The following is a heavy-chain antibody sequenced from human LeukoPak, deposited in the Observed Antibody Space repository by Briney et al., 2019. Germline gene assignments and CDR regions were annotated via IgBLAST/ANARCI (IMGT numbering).Heavy chain of an antibody. D-gene: IGHD3-22*01. J-gene: IGHJ4*02. CDR2: IYYSGST. V-gene: IGHV4-31*03. CDR1: GGSISSGGYY. Sequence: SETLSLTCTVSGGSISSGGYYWSWIRQHPGKGLEWIGYIYYSGSTYYNPSLKSRVTISVDTSKNQFSLKLSSVTAADTAVYYCAREFRDYYDSSGHFDYWGQGTLVTVSS. CDR3: AREFRDYYDSSGHFDY.